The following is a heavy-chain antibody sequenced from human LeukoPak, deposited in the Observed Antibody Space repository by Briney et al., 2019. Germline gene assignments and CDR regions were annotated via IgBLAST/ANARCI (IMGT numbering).Heavy chain of an antibody. CDR3: ASLIGIVGATGDY. V-gene: IGHV1-69*01. Sequence: ASVKVSCKASGGTFSSYAISWVRQAPGQGLEWMGGIIPIFGTANYAQKFQGRVTITADESTSTAYTELSSLRSEDTAVYYCASLIGIVGATGDYWGQGTLVTVSS. CDR1: GGTFSSYA. D-gene: IGHD1-26*01. J-gene: IGHJ4*02. CDR2: IIPIFGTA.